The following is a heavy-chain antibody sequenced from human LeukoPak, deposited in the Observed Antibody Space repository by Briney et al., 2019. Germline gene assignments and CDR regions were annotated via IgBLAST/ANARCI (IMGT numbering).Heavy chain of an antibody. Sequence: ASVKVSCKAPGYTFTGYYMHWVRQAPGQGLEWMGRINPNSGGTNYAQKFQGRVTMTRDTSISTAYMELSRLRSDDTAVYYCARGSGSWETDAFDIWGQGTMVTVSS. CDR2: INPNSGGT. CDR1: GYTFTGYY. J-gene: IGHJ3*02. V-gene: IGHV1-2*06. CDR3: ARGSGSWETDAFDI. D-gene: IGHD3-10*01.